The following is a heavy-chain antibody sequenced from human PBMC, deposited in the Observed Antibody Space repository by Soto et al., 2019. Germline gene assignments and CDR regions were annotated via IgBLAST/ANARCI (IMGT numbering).Heavy chain of an antibody. CDR3: ARSAWNYYFDI. CDR2: IYYSGST. J-gene: IGHJ4*02. Sequence: QLQLQESGPGLVKPSETLSLTCTVTGGSIISGNSYWVWIRQPPGEGLEWIGSIYYSGSTYYKPSLKSRVTLSVDTSKNQFSLKLSSVTAADTAVYYCARSAWNYYFDIWGQGTLVTVSS. D-gene: IGHD1-7*01. CDR1: GGSIISGNSY. V-gene: IGHV4-39*01.